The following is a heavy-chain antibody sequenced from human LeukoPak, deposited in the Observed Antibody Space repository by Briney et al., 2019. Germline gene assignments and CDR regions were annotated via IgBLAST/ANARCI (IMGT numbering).Heavy chain of an antibody. CDR1: GFTFSSYA. CDR3: APALGYYSGGPSYDGYFDY. Sequence: PGGSLRLSCAASGFTFSSYAIHWVRQAPGKGLEWVAVISYDGSNKYYADSVKGRFTISRDNSKNTLYLQMNNLRTEDTAVYYCAPALGYYSGGPSYDGYFDYWGQGTLVTVSS. J-gene: IGHJ4*02. V-gene: IGHV3-30-3*01. D-gene: IGHD2-15*01. CDR2: ISYDGSNK.